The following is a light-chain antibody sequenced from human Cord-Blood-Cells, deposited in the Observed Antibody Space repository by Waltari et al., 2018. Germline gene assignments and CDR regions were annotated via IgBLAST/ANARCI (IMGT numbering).Light chain of an antibody. CDR1: SSDVGGYNY. CDR2: DVS. Sequence: QSALTQPASVSGSPGQSITISCTGTSSDVGGYNYLSWYQQHPGKAPKLMIYDVSKRPSGVPDRFSGSTSGNTASLTFSGLQAEDEADYYCCSYAGSYTWVFGGGTKLTVL. CDR3: CSYAGSYTWV. V-gene: IGLV2-11*01. J-gene: IGLJ3*02.